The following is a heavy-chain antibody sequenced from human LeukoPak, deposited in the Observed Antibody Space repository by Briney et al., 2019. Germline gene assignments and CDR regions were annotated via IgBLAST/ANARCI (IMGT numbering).Heavy chain of an antibody. CDR3: ASGSGSYYNERKNYYYYGMDV. D-gene: IGHD3-10*01. CDR1: GYTFTSYD. J-gene: IGHJ6*02. V-gene: IGHV1-8*01. CDR2: MNPNSGNT. Sequence: ASVKVSCKASGYTFTSYDINWVRQATGQGLEWMGWMNPNSGNTGYAQKFQGRVTMTRKTSISTAYMELSSLRSEDTAVYYCASGSGSYYNERKNYYYYGMDVWGQGTTVTVSS.